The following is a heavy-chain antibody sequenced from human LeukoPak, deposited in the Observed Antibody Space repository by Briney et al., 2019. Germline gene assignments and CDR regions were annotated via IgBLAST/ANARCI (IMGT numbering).Heavy chain of an antibody. CDR3: ARGRTGRTISFDY. V-gene: IGHV4-59*01. J-gene: IGHJ4*02. Sequence: KASETLSLTCTVSGGSISSYYWSWIRQPPGRGLEWIGCIYYSGSTNYNPSLKSRVTISVDTSNNRFSLKLTSLTAADTAVYYCARGRTGRTISFDYWGQGTLVTVSS. CDR1: GGSISSYY. CDR2: IYYSGST. D-gene: IGHD5-24*01.